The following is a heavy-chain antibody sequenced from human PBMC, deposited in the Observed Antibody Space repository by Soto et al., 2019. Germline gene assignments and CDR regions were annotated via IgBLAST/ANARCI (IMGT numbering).Heavy chain of an antibody. D-gene: IGHD3-10*01. V-gene: IGHV4-39*02. CDR1: GGSISSSSYY. CDR2: IYYSGTT. CDR3: ARDKITVLFDY. J-gene: IGHJ4*02. Sequence: SETLSLTCTVSGGSISSSSYYWGWIRQPPGKGLEWIGSIYYSGTTYYNPSLKSRVTISVDTSKNQFSLKLSSVTAADTAVYYCARDKITVLFDYWGQGTLVT.